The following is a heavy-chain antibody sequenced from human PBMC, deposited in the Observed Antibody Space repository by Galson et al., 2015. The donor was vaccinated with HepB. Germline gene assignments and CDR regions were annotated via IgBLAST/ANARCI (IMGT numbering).Heavy chain of an antibody. CDR1: GFSFSNHY. V-gene: IGHV3-11*01. CDR3: AREGSLIRGRTNINYFDS. CDR2: IGSTGSTK. D-gene: IGHD3-10*01. Sequence: SLRLSCAVSGFSFSNHYMSWIRQAPGKGLEWVAYIGSTGSTKNYADSVKGRFTISRDNAHNSLYLQMNSLRDEDTAIYLRAREGSLIRGRTNINYFDSWGQGILVTVSS. J-gene: IGHJ5*01.